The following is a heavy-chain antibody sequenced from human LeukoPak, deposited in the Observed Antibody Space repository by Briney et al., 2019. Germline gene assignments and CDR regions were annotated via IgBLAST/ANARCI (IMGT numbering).Heavy chain of an antibody. CDR1: GFTFSSYG. CDR2: IWYDGSNK. Sequence: GGSLRLSCAASGFTFSSYGMHWVRQAPGKGLEWVAVIWYDGSNKYYADSVNGRFTISRDNYKNTLYLQMNSLIAEDTAVYYCAKDQVRSTGTFDYWGQGTLVTVSS. V-gene: IGHV3-33*06. D-gene: IGHD1-14*01. J-gene: IGHJ4*02. CDR3: AKDQVRSTGTFDY.